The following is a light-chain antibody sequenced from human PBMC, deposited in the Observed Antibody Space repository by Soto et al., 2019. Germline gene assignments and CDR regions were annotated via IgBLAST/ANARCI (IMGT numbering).Light chain of an antibody. CDR3: HQRSHSPRT. V-gene: IGKV3-20*01. CDR2: AAS. CDR1: QTVTNNY. Sequence: EIVLTQSPGTLSLSPGDSATLACRASQTVTNNYLAWYQQKPDQAPRLLISAASIRAPCIPDRFSGSGSGTDFTLTSSRLEPEDVAVYYCHQRSHSPRTFGQGTKVDIK. J-gene: IGKJ1*01.